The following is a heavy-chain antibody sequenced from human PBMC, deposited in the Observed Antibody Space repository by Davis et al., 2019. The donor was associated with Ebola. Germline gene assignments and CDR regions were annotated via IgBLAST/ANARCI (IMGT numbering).Heavy chain of an antibody. CDR1: GFTFSSYG. J-gene: IGHJ4*02. D-gene: IGHD2-2*01. V-gene: IGHV3-33*01. CDR3: ARDAGYCSSTSCKGFDY. Sequence: GESLKISCAASGFTFSSYGMHWVRQAPGKGLEWVAVIWYDGSNKYYADSVKGRFTISRDNSKNTLYLQMNSLRAEDTAVYYCARDAGYCSSTSCKGFDYWGQGTLVTVSS. CDR2: IWYDGSNK.